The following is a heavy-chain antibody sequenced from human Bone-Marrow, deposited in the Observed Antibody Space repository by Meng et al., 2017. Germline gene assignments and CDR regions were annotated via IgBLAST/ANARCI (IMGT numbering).Heavy chain of an antibody. D-gene: IGHD6-19*01. V-gene: IGHV3-23*01. J-gene: IGHJ4*02. CDR1: GFTFITNA. Sequence: GGSLRLSCAASGFTFITNAMSWVRQAPGKGLEWVSVISGSGGSTYYADSVKGRFTISRDDSDKKLYLQMNSLTVEDTAVYYCASRPPPQWLGPLDFWGQGTLVTVSS. CDR3: ASRPPPQWLGPLDF. CDR2: ISGSGGST.